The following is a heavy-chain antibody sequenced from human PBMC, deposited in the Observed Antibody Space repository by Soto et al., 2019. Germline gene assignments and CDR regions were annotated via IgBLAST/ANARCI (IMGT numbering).Heavy chain of an antibody. J-gene: IGHJ6*02. Sequence: ASVKVSCKASGYTFTSYGISWVRQAPGQGLEWMGCISAYNGNTNYAQKLQGRVTMTTDTYTSTAYMELRSLRSDDTAVYYCARLREGPRFYGMDLWGQGTTVTVSS. CDR2: ISAYNGNT. D-gene: IGHD3-16*01. V-gene: IGHV1-18*01. CDR3: ARLREGPRFYGMDL. CDR1: GYTFTSYG.